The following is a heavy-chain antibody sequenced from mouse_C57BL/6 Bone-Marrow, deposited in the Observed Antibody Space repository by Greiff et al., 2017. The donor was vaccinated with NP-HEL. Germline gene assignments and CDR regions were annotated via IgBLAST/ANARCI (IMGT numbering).Heavy chain of an antibody. CDR3: TTRGYGTYGF. J-gene: IGHJ2*01. Sequence: EVQLQQSGAELVRPGASVKLSCTASGFNIKDYYMHWVKQRPEQGLEWIGRIDPEDGDTEYAPKFQGKVTMTADTTSNTAYLQLSRRTSEDTAVYYCTTRGYGTYGFWGQGTTLTVST. CDR2: IDPEDGDT. V-gene: IGHV14-1*01. D-gene: IGHD2-1*01. CDR1: GFNIKDYY.